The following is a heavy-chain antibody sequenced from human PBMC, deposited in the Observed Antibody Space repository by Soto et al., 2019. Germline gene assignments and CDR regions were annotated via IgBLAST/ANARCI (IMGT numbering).Heavy chain of an antibody. V-gene: IGHV3-33*01. CDR3: ARFSSSWYGKIDY. J-gene: IGHJ4*02. CDR2: IWYDGSNK. Sequence: QVQLVESGGGVAQPGKSLRLSCAASGFTFSSYGMHWVRQAPGKGLEWVAVIWYDGSNKYYADSVKGRFTISRDNSKNTLYLQMNSLRAEDTAVYYCARFSSSWYGKIDYWGQGTLVIVSS. D-gene: IGHD6-13*01. CDR1: GFTFSSYG.